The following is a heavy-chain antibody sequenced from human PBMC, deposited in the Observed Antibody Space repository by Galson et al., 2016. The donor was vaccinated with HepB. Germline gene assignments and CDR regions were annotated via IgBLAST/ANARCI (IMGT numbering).Heavy chain of an antibody. V-gene: IGHV1-69*13. CDR1: GDSFLSYA. J-gene: IGHJ5*02. CDR2: ITPVFGSP. CDR3: ARGYTSGWYWFDP. D-gene: IGHD6-19*01. Sequence: SVKVSCKASGDSFLSYAISWVRQAPGQGLEWMGGITPVFGSPDYAQKLQGRLTISADESSSTVFMERSSLRSEDTAVYYCARGYTSGWYWFDPRGQGMLVTVSS.